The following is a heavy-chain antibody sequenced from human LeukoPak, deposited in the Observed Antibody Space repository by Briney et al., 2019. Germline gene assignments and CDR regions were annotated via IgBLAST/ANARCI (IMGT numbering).Heavy chain of an antibody. CDR3: ARIHDILTGFDP. CDR2: IYYSGST. D-gene: IGHD3-9*01. V-gene: IGHV4-61*01. Sequence: SETLSLTCTVSGYSISSGYYWGWIRQPPGKGLEWIGYIYYSGSTNYNPSLKSRVTISVDTSKNQFSLKLSSVTAADTAVYYCARIHDILTGFDPWGQGTLVTVSS. J-gene: IGHJ5*02. CDR1: GYSISSGYY.